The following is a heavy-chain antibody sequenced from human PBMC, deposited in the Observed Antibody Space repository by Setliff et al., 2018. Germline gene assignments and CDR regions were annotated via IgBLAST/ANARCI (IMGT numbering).Heavy chain of an antibody. V-gene: IGHV4-61*09. D-gene: IGHD3-10*01. CDR1: GDSISSGSYY. CDR3: ALNPSWFGELFAWFDP. Sequence: PSETLSLTCTVSGDSISSGSYYWTWIRQPAGKGLEWIGHFHTGGSTNYNRSLRSRVSISVDTSKNQFSLKLSSVTAADTATYYCALNPSWFGELFAWFDPWGQGTLVTVSS. CDR2: FHTGGST. J-gene: IGHJ5*02.